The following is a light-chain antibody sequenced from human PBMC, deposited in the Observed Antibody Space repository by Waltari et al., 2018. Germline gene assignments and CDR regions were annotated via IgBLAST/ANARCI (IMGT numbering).Light chain of an antibody. J-gene: IGKJ2*01. CDR3: QQYYNWPPFT. Sequence: EIVMMQSPATLSVSPGERAPLPCRASQSVSRNLAWYQQKPGQAPRLLIYGASPRATGVPARFSGSGSGTEFTLTISFMQSEDFAVYYCQQYYNWPPFTFGQGTKLEIK. V-gene: IGKV3-15*01. CDR2: GAS. CDR1: QSVSRN.